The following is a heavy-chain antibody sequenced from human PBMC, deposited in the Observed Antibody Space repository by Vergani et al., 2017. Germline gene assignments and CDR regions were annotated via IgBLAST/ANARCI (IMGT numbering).Heavy chain of an antibody. CDR3: ARDVRYCSSTSCLGKFDP. J-gene: IGHJ5*02. Sequence: QVQLQESGPGLVKPSQTLSLTCTVSGGPISSGGYYWSWIRQHPGKGLEWIGYIYYSGSTYYNPSLKSRVTISVDTSKNQFSLKLSSVTAADTAVYYCARDVRYCSSTSCLGKFDPWGQGTLVTVSS. V-gene: IGHV4-31*03. D-gene: IGHD2-2*01. CDR2: IYYSGST. CDR1: GGPISSGGYY.